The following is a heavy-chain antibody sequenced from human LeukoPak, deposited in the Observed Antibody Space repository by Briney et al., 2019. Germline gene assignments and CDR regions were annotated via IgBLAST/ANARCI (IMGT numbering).Heavy chain of an antibody. Sequence: GSLRLSCAASGFTFSSYSMNWVRQAPGKGLEWVSYISSSSSTIYYADSVKGRFTISRDNAKNSLYLQMNSLRAEDTAVYYCARGPPVWYYDSSGYYPPDYWGQGTLVTVSS. CDR3: ARGPPVWYYDSSGYYPPDY. CDR1: GFTFSSYS. V-gene: IGHV3-48*01. CDR2: ISSSSSTI. J-gene: IGHJ4*02. D-gene: IGHD3-22*01.